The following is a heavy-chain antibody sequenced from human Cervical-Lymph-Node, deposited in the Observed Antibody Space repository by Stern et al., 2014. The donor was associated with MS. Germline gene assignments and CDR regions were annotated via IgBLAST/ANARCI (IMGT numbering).Heavy chain of an antibody. CDR3: ASAPERAPKYFDY. CDR1: GFTFSTYT. J-gene: IGHJ4*02. CDR2: ISSSSNYI. Sequence: EVQLVESGGGLVKPGGSLRLSCAASGFTFSTYTINWVRQAPGKGLQWVSSISSSSNYIYCADSVKGRFTITRDNAKNSVYLQMNSLRAEDTAVYYCASAPERAPKYFDYWGQGTVVTVSS. D-gene: IGHD1-14*01. V-gene: IGHV3-21*01.